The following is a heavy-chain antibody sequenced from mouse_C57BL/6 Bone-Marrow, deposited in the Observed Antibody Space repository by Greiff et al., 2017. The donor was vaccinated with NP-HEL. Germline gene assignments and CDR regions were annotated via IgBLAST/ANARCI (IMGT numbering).Heavy chain of an antibody. V-gene: IGHV14-3*01. Sequence: EVQLQQSVAELVRPGASVKLSCTASGFNIKNTYMHWVKQRPEQGLEWIGRIDPANGNTKYAPKFQGKATITADTSSNTAYLQLSSLTSEDTAIYYCARRPLITTVVADYFDYWGQGTTLTVSS. J-gene: IGHJ2*01. CDR2: IDPANGNT. CDR3: ARRPLITTVVADYFDY. CDR1: GFNIKNTY. D-gene: IGHD1-1*01.